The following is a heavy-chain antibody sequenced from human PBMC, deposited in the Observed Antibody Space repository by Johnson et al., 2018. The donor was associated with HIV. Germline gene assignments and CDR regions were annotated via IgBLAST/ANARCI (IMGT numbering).Heavy chain of an antibody. V-gene: IGHV3-30*04. Sequence: QVQLVESGGGVVQPGRSLRLSCAASGFTFSSYGMHWVRQAPAKGLEWVAVISYDGSGSSIYYADSVKGRFTISRDNSKNTLYLQMNSLRPEDTAMYYCARGSRSTFHNDDVHLLHAFDIWGQGTMVTVSS. CDR3: ARGSRSTFHNDDVHLLHAFDI. J-gene: IGHJ3*02. CDR2: ISYDGSGSSI. D-gene: IGHD3-16*01. CDR1: GFTFSSYG.